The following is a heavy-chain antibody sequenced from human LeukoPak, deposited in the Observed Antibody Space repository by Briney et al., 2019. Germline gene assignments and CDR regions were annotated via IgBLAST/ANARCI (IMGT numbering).Heavy chain of an antibody. V-gene: IGHV4-31*03. D-gene: IGHD6-13*01. J-gene: IGHJ6*02. CDR1: GGSISSAGYY. CDR3: GRAQQGAAGGRYYYHGVDV. CDR2: IYYSGST. Sequence: PSHTLSLTCTVSGGSISSAGYYWSWIRQHPGKGLEWIGYIYYSGSTYYNPSLKSRVIISVDTSKNQFSLKLSSVTAADTAVYYCGRAQQGAAGGRYYYHGVDVWGQGTTVTVSS.